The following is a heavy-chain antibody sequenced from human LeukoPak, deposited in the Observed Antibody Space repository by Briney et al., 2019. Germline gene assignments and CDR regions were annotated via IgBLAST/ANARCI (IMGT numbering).Heavy chain of an antibody. D-gene: IGHD3-22*01. Sequence: ASVKVSCTASGYTFTGYYMHWVRQAPGQGLEWMGWINPNSGGTNYAQTFQGRVTMTRDTSISTAYMELSRLRSDDTAVYYCARGRYYYDSPESGMDVWGQGTTVTVSS. J-gene: IGHJ6*02. CDR2: INPNSGGT. CDR3: ARGRYYYDSPESGMDV. CDR1: GYTFTGYY. V-gene: IGHV1-2*02.